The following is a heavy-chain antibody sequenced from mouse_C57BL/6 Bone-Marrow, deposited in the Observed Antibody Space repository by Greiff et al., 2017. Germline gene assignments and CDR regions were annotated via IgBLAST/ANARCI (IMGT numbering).Heavy chain of an antibody. Sequence: VQLQQSGAELVRPGTSVKVSCKASGYAFTNYLIEWVKQRPGQGLEWIGVINPGSGGTNYNEKFKGKATLTADKSSSTAYMQLSSLTSEDSAVYFCARLDSEYFDYWGQGTTLTVSS. CDR2: INPGSGGT. V-gene: IGHV1-54*01. J-gene: IGHJ2*01. D-gene: IGHD3-2*02. CDR1: GYAFTNYL. CDR3: ARLDSEYFDY.